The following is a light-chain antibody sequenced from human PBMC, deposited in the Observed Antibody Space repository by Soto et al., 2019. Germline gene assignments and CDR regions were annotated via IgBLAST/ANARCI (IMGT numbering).Light chain of an antibody. J-gene: IGKJ4*01. CDR2: DAS. CDR1: QGVSSY. Sequence: EIVLTQSPATLSLSPGEGATLSCRASQGVSSYLAWYQQKPGQAPRLLIYDASNRATGIPARFSGSGSGTDFTLTISSLEPEDFAVYYCQQYGSSPPVTFGGGTKVDIK. V-gene: IGKV3-11*01. CDR3: QQYGSSPPVT.